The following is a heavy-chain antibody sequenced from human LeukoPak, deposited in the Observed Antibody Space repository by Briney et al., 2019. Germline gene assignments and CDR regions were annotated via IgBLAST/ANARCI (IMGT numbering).Heavy chain of an antibody. D-gene: IGHD3-3*01. J-gene: IGHJ6*02. Sequence: SETLSLTCTVSGGSISSGDYYWSWIRQPPGKGLEWIGYIYYSGSTYYNPSLKSRVTISVDTSKNQFSLKLGSVTAADTAVYYCASAPHYDFWSGYYPDYYYYGMDVWGQGTTVTVSS. CDR3: ASAPHYDFWSGYYPDYYYYGMDV. CDR1: GGSISSGDYY. CDR2: IYYSGST. V-gene: IGHV4-30-4*01.